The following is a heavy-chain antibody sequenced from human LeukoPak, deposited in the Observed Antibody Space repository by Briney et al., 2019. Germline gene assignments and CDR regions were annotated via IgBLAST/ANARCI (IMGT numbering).Heavy chain of an antibody. J-gene: IGHJ1*01. Sequence: GSLRLSCAPSGFIFSNYGMHWVRQAPGKGLEWVAIIWNDGSNKYYADSVKGRFTISRDNAKNTLYLQMNSLRVEDTAMYYCVRGEYNSSWHSEYFHYWGQGTLVTVSS. CDR1: GFIFSNYG. CDR2: IWNDGSNK. V-gene: IGHV3-33*01. CDR3: VRGEYNSSWHSEYFHY. D-gene: IGHD6-13*01.